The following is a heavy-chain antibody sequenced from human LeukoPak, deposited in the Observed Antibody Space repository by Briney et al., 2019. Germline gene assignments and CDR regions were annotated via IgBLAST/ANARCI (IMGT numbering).Heavy chain of an antibody. CDR2: ICGSGATT. D-gene: IGHD6-13*01. J-gene: IGHJ5*02. Sequence: PGGSLRLSCAASGFIFSSYAMSWVRQAPGEGLEWVSDICGSGATTYYTHSVKGWFTISRDNSKHTMYMQIDSLTAEHTAVYYWAKKGLYSVNNCFDRWGQGTLVTVSS. V-gene: IGHV3-23*01. CDR1: GFIFSSYA. CDR3: AKKGLYSVNNCFDR.